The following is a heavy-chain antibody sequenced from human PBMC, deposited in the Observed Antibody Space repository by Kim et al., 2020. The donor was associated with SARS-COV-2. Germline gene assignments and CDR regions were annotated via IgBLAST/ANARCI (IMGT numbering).Heavy chain of an antibody. CDR1: GGSISSGGYY. Sequence: SETLSLTCTVSGGSISSGGYYWSWIRQHPGKGLEWIGYIYYSGSTYYNPSLKSRVTISVDTSKNQFSLKLSSVTAADTAVYYCARDVQLPPPHYYGMDVWGQGTTVTVSS. CDR2: IYYSGST. J-gene: IGHJ6*02. CDR3: ARDVQLPPPHYYGMDV. V-gene: IGHV4-31*03. D-gene: IGHD2-2*01.